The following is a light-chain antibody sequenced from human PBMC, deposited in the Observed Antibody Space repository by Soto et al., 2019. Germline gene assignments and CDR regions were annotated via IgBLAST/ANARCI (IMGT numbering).Light chain of an antibody. V-gene: IGKV3-15*01. CDR3: QQYNKWPPWT. Sequence: EIVMTQSPATLSVSPGERATLSCRASQSVSSNFAWYQQKRGQAPRLLIYGASTRATGIPARFSGSGSGTEFTLTISSLQSEDFAVYYCQQYNKWPPWTFGQGTKVEIK. CDR1: QSVSSN. J-gene: IGKJ1*01. CDR2: GAS.